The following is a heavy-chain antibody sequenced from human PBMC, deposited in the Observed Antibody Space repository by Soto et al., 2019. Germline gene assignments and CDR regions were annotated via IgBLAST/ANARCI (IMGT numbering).Heavy chain of an antibody. Sequence: ASVKVSCKASGYTFTSYGISWVRQAPGQGLEWMGWISAYNGNTNYAQKLQGRVTISVDKSINTAYLQWSSLRASDTAIYYCARRGKLSSMTNYFDSWGQGALVTVSS. CDR1: GYTFTSYG. CDR3: ARRGKLSSMTNYFDS. V-gene: IGHV1-18*04. J-gene: IGHJ4*02. CDR2: ISAYNGNT. D-gene: IGHD1-1*01.